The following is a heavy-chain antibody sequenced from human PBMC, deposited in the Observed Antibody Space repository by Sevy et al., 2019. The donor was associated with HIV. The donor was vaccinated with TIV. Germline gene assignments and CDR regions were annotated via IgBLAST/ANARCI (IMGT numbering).Heavy chain of an antibody. CDR2: ISHDGTNK. D-gene: IGHD6-19*01. V-gene: IGHV3-30*04. J-gene: IGHJ6*02. Sequence: GGSLRLSCAASGFTFSSSAMHWVRQAPAKGLEWVALISHDGTNKYYADSVKGRFTISRDNSKNTLYLQMNSLRAEDTAVYYCARDMAHIPIAVAGNFYYYYGMDVWGQGTTVTVSS. CDR1: GFTFSSSA. CDR3: ARDMAHIPIAVAGNFYYYYGMDV.